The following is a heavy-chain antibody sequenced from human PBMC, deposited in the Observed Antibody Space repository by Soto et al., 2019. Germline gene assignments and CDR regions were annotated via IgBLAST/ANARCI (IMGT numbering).Heavy chain of an antibody. D-gene: IGHD3-22*01. J-gene: IGHJ3*02. CDR3: AKGLTYYYDSSGYFDAFDI. V-gene: IGHV3-30*18. CDR2: ISYDGSNK. CDR1: GFTFSSYG. Sequence: PGGSLRLSCAASGFTFSSYGMHWVRQAPGKGLEWVAVISYDGSNKYYADSVKGRFTISRDNSKNTLYLQMNSLRAEDTAVYYCAKGLTYYYDSSGYFDAFDIWGQGTMVTVSS.